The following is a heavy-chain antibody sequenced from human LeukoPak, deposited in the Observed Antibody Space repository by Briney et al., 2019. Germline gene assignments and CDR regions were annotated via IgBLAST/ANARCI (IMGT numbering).Heavy chain of an antibody. CDR1: GGSISSSNW. Sequence: ETLSLTCAVSGGSISSSNWWSWVRQAPGKGLEWVSVIYKDGKIYYIDSVKGRFTISRDTSKNTLYLQMNSLRVEDTAVYYCASRHCSGGDCYFAGADPFDHWGQGTLVTVSS. D-gene: IGHD2-21*01. J-gene: IGHJ4*02. CDR2: IYKDGKI. V-gene: IGHV3-53*01. CDR3: ASRHCSGGDCYFAGADPFDH.